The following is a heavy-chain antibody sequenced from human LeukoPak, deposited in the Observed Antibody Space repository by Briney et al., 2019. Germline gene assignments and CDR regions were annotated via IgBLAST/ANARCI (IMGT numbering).Heavy chain of an antibody. CDR3: AKVYWNNYYYDY. CDR2: ISGSGGST. J-gene: IGHJ4*02. CDR1: GFTFSSYA. Sequence: PGGSLRLSCAGSGFTFSSYAMSWVRQAPGKGLEWVSAISGSGGSTYYADSVKGRFTISRDSSKSTLYLQMNSLRADATAVYYCAKVYWNNYYYDYWGQGTLVTVSS. D-gene: IGHD1/OR15-1a*01. V-gene: IGHV3-23*01.